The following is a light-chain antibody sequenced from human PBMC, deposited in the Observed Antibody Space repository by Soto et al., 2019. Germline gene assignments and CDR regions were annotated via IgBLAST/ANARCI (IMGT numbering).Light chain of an antibody. CDR2: WAS. CDR3: QQYYSTPLT. J-gene: IGKJ3*01. CDR1: QSVLYSSNNENY. Sequence: DIVMTQSPDSLAVSLGERATINCKSSQSVLYSSNNENYLAWYQQKPGQPPKLLIYWASTRESGVPDRFSGSGSGTDFTLTISSLQAEDVAVYYCQQYYSTPLTFGPGTKVDI. V-gene: IGKV4-1*01.